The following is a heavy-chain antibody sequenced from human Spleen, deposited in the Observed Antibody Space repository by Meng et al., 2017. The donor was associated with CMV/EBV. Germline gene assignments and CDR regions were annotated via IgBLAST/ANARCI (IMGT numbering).Heavy chain of an antibody. V-gene: IGHV3-30*04. J-gene: IGHJ3*01. D-gene: IGHD3-16*01. CDR1: GFTFRSFA. CDR2: ISYHGNND. Sequence: GGSLRLSCVATGFTFRSFAMHWVRQAPGKGLEWVALISYHGNNDYYTDSLKGRFTISRDNSKSTLYLQMDSLTPEDTAVYYCARGGSYYDDSGYQKVVAFDLWGQGTTVTVSS. CDR3: ARGGSYYDDSGYQKVVAFDL.